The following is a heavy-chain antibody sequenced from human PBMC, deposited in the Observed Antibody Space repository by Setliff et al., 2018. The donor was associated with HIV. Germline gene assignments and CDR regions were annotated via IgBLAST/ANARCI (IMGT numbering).Heavy chain of an antibody. V-gene: IGHV4-4*02. D-gene: IGHD4-17*01. J-gene: IGHJ4*02. CDR2: IYHSGST. Sequence: SETLSLTCAVSGGSISSSNWWRWVRQPPGKGLEWIGEIYHSGSTNYNPSLKSRLTMSVDTSKSQFSLRLESMTAADTAMYYCARVSTAVTAAPLDYWSQGTLVTVSS. CDR3: ARVSTAVTAAPLDY. CDR1: GGSISSSNW.